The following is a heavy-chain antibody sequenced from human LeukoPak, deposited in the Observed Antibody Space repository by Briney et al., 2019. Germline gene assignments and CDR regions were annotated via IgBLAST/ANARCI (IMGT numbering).Heavy chain of an antibody. CDR1: VGTFSSYA. J-gene: IGHJ4*02. D-gene: IGHD6-19*01. V-gene: IGHV1-69*06. CDR3: ARATSVAGTTGIGY. Sequence: SVKVSCKASVGTFSSYAISWVRQAPGQGLEWMGGIIPIFGTANYAQKFQGRVTITADKSTSKAYMELSSLRSEDTAVYYCARATSVAGTTGIGYWGQGTLVTVSS. CDR2: IIPIFGTA.